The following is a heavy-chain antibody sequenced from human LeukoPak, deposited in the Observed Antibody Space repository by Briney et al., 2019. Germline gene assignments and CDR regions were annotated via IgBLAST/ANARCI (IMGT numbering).Heavy chain of an antibody. V-gene: IGHV1-2*02. CDR1: GHTFTGYY. D-gene: IGHD3-3*01. CDR3: AKWGFDFWSGHFGLDV. Sequence: ASVKVSCKASGHTFTGYYMHWVRQAPGQGLEWMGWINPNSGGTNYAQKFQGRVTMTRDTSITTAYMELSRLRSDDTAVYYCAKWGFDFWSGHFGLDVWGQGTTVTVS. J-gene: IGHJ6*02. CDR2: INPNSGGT.